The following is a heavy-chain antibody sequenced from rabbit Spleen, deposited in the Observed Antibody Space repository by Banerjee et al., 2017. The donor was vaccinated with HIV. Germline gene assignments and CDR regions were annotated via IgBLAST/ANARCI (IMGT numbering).Heavy chain of an antibody. V-gene: IGHV1S40*01. Sequence: QSLEESGGDLVKPGASLTLTCTASGFSFSSNDYMCWVRQAPGKGLEWISCIAGGSGGFTYSATWAKGRFTCSKTSSTTVTLQMTSLTVADTATYFCARDTGSSFSSYGMDLWGPGTLVTVS. D-gene: IGHD8-1*01. J-gene: IGHJ6*01. CDR2: IAGGSGGFT. CDR1: GFSFSSNDY. CDR3: ARDTGSSFSSYGMDL.